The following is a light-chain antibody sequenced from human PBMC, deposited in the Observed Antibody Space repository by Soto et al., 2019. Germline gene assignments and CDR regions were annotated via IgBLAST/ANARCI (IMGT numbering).Light chain of an antibody. Sequence: EIVMTQSPATLSVSPGERATLSCRASQSVTGNFAWYQQKPGQAPRLLIYGASTRATGIPARFSGSGSGTEFTLTISSLKSEDSAVYYCQQSNNWPPYVTFGQGTKVEI. CDR1: QSVTGN. J-gene: IGKJ1*01. CDR3: QQSNNWPPYVT. V-gene: IGKV3-15*01. CDR2: GAS.